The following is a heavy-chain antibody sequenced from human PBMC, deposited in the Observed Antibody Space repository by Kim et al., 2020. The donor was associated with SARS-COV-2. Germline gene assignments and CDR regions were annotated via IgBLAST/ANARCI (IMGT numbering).Heavy chain of an antibody. Sequence: GGSLRLSCAASGFTFDDYAMHWVRQAPGKGLEWVSGISWNSGSIGYADSVKGRFTISRDNAKNSLYLQMNSLRAEDTALYYCAKDIWSGSSWTDAFDIWGQGTMVTVSS. J-gene: IGHJ3*02. V-gene: IGHV3-9*01. D-gene: IGHD6-13*01. CDR3: AKDIWSGSSWTDAFDI. CDR2: ISWNSGSI. CDR1: GFTFDDYA.